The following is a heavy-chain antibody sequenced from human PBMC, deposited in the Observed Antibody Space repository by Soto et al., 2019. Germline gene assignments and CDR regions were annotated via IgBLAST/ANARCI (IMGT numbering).Heavy chain of an antibody. V-gene: IGHV4-34*01. D-gene: IGHD3-10*01. CDR3: ARARTMVRGSPDYYYGMDV. Sequence: PSETLSLTCAVYGGSFSGYYWSWIRQPPGKGLEWIGEINHSGSTNYNPSLKSRVTISVDTSKNQFSLKLSSVTAADTAVYYCARARTMVRGSPDYYYGMDVWGQGTTVTVSS. J-gene: IGHJ6*02. CDR2: INHSGST. CDR1: GGSFSGYY.